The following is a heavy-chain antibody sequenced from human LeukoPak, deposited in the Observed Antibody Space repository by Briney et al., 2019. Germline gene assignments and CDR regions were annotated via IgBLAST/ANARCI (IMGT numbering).Heavy chain of an antibody. D-gene: IGHD2-15*01. V-gene: IGHV3-7*03. Sequence: GGSLRLSCAASGFTFSSYWMSRVRQAPGKGLEWVANIKQDGSEKYYVDSVKGRFTISRDNAKNSLYLQMNSLRAEDTAVYYCARDRCSGGSCYDYWGQGTLVTVSS. J-gene: IGHJ4*02. CDR2: IKQDGSEK. CDR3: ARDRCSGGSCYDY. CDR1: GFTFSSYW.